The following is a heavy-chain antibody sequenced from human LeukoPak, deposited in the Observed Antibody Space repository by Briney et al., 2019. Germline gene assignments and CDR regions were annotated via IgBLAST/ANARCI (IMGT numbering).Heavy chain of an antibody. D-gene: IGHD4-17*01. J-gene: IGHJ4*02. CDR3: ARDPDYSDSNDY. CDR1: GYTFTGYY. V-gene: IGHV1-2*02. CDR2: INPNSGGT. Sequence: GASVKVSCKASGYTFTGYYMHWVRQAPGQGLEWMGWINPNSGGTNYAQKFQGRVTMTRDTSISTAYMELSRPRSDDTAVYYCARDPDYSDSNDYWGQGTLVTVSS.